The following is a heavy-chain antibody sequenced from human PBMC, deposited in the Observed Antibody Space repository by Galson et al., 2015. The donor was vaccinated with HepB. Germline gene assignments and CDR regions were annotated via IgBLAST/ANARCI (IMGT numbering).Heavy chain of an antibody. D-gene: IGHD3-3*01. J-gene: IGHJ4*02. Sequence: SLRLSCAASGFTFSSYGMHWVRQAPGKGLEWVAVISYDGSNKYYGDSVKGRFTISRDNSKNTLYLQMNSLRAEDTAVYYCAKGRSYDFWSGYYTGIGHWGQGTLVTVSS. CDR3: AKGRSYDFWSGYYTGIGH. CDR1: GFTFSSYG. V-gene: IGHV3-30*18. CDR2: ISYDGSNK.